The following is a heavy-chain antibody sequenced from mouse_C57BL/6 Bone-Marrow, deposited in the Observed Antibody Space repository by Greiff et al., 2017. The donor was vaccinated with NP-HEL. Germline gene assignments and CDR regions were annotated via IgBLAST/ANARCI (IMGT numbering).Heavy chain of an antibody. CDR2: ISDGGSYT. J-gene: IGHJ1*03. V-gene: IGHV5-4*01. Sequence: EVMLVESGGGLVKPGGSLKLSCAASGFTFSSYAMSWVRQTPEKRLEWVATISDGGSYTYYPDNVKGRSTISRDNAKNNLYLQMSHLKSEDTAMYYCARDLPHYYGSSHYWYFDVWGTGTTVTVSS. CDR1: GFTFSSYA. D-gene: IGHD1-1*01. CDR3: ARDLPHYYGSSHYWYFDV.